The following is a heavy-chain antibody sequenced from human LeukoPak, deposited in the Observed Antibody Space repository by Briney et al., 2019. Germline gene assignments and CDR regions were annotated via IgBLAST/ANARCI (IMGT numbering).Heavy chain of an antibody. CDR3: ARGSLGIAAAGTRGYYYYMDV. V-gene: IGHV4-61*02. CDR2: IYPSGST. J-gene: IGHJ6*03. D-gene: IGHD6-13*01. Sequence: SETLSLTCTVSGGSLSSGSYYWSWIRQPAGKGLEWIGRIYPSGSTNYNPSLKSPVTISVDTSKNQFSLKLSSVTAADTAVYYCARGSLGIAAAGTRGYYYYMDVWGKGTTVTVSS. CDR1: GGSLSSGSYY.